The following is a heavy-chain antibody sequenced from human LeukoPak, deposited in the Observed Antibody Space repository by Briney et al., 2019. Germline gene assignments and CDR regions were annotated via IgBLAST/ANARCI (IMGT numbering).Heavy chain of an antibody. CDR2: INHSGST. CDR1: GGSFSGYY. V-gene: IGHV4-34*01. J-gene: IGHJ5*02. D-gene: IGHD4-17*01. Sequence: KPSETLSLTCAVYGGSFSGYYWSWIRQPPGKGLEWIGEINHSGSTNYNPSLKSRVTISVDTSKNQFSLKLSSVTAAGTAVYYCARGCKRVVTTALRRHWFDPWGQGTLVTVSS. CDR3: ARGCKRVVTTALRRHWFDP.